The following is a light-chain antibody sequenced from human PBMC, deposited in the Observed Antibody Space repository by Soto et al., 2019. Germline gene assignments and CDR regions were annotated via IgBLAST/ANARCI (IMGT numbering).Light chain of an antibody. Sequence: EIVLTQSPATLSLSPGERATLSCRASQSVSSYLAWYQQKPGQAPRLLIYDASNRATGIPARFSGSGSGTDFTLTISSLEPEDFAVYYCQQRSNWLGTFGQGTRLEN. V-gene: IGKV3-11*01. J-gene: IGKJ5*01. CDR1: QSVSSY. CDR3: QQRSNWLGT. CDR2: DAS.